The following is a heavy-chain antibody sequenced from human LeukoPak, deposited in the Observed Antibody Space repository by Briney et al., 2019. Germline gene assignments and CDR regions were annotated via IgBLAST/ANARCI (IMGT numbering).Heavy chain of an antibody. Sequence: PGGSLRLSCAASGFTFSSYAMHWVRQAPGKGLEWVAVISYDGSNKYYADSVKGRFTISRDNSKNTLYLQMNCLRAEDTAVYYCAREDIMITFGGVIVIRGFDYWGQGTLVTVSS. CDR3: AREDIMITFGGVIVIRGFDY. CDR2: ISYDGSNK. D-gene: IGHD3-16*02. V-gene: IGHV3-30-3*01. CDR1: GFTFSSYA. J-gene: IGHJ4*02.